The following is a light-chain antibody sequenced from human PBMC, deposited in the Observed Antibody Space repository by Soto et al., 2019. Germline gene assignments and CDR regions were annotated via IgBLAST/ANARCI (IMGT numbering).Light chain of an antibody. Sequence: EIVLTQSPGTLSLSPGERATLSSRASQSVSSSYLAWYQQKPGQAPRLLIYGASSRATGIPDRFSGSGSGTDFTLTISRLEPEDFAVYYCQQYGSSRWTFGQGTKVDNK. V-gene: IGKV3-20*01. J-gene: IGKJ1*01. CDR2: GAS. CDR3: QQYGSSRWT. CDR1: QSVSSSY.